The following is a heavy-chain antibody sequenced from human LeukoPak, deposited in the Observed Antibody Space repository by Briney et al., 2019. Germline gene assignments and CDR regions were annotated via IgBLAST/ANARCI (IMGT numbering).Heavy chain of an antibody. D-gene: IGHD6-19*01. V-gene: IGHV3-21*03. CDR1: GFSFSFSN. Sequence: GGSLRLSCAASGFSFSFSNMNWVRQAPGKGLEWVSYISSTNGHTYYADSVNGRFTISRDTAKNSLYLQMNSLGVEDTAIYFCARDRDSSGLYGGVDLWGQGVLVTVSA. CDR3: ARDRDSSGLYGGVDL. J-gene: IGHJ5*02. CDR2: ISSTNGHT.